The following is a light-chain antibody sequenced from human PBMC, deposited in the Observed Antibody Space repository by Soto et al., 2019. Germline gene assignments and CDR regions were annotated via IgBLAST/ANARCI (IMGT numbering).Light chain of an antibody. J-gene: IGLJ2*01. CDR2: QDS. Sequence: SSELTQPPLVSVSPGQTASITCSGDKLGDKYACWYQQKPGQSPVLVIYQDSKRPSGIPERFSGSNSGNTATLTISGTQAMDEADYYCQAWDSSTAVFGGGTKLTVL. V-gene: IGLV3-1*01. CDR3: QAWDSSTAV. CDR1: KLGDKY.